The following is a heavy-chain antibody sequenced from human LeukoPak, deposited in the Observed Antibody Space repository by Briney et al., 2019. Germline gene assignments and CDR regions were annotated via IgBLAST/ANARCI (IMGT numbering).Heavy chain of an antibody. CDR3: ATSRQLLDNWFDP. CDR1: GGSTSSSSYY. V-gene: IGHV4-39*01. J-gene: IGHJ5*02. CDR2: IYYSGST. D-gene: IGHD2-2*01. Sequence: SETLSLTCTVSGGSTSSSSYYWGWIRQPPGKGLEWIGSIYYSGSTYYNPSLKSRVTISLDTSKNQFSLKLSSVTAADTAVYYCATSRQLLDNWFDPWGQGTLVTVSS.